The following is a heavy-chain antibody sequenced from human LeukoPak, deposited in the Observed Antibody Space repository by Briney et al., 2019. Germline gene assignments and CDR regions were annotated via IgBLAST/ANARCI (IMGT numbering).Heavy chain of an antibody. Sequence: GGSLRLSCAASGFTFSSYATHWVRQAPGKGLEWVAVISYDGSNKYYADSVKGRFTISRDNSKNTLYLQMNSLRAEDTAVYYCARVWDVGYSSSWYVFPDYWGQGTLVTVSS. CDR3: ARVWDVGYSSSWYVFPDY. D-gene: IGHD6-13*01. V-gene: IGHV3-30-3*01. CDR1: GFTFSSYA. J-gene: IGHJ4*02. CDR2: ISYDGSNK.